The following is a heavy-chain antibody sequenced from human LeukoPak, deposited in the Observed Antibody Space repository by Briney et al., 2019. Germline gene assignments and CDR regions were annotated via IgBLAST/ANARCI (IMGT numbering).Heavy chain of an antibody. CDR1: GYTLTELS. CDR2: FDPEDGET. Sequence: ASVKVSCKVSGYTLTELSMHWVRQAPGKGLEWMGGFDPEDGETIYAQKFQGRVTMTEDTSTDTAYMELSSLRSEDTAVYYCATAGSPDSGGYYLNAFDIWGQGTMVTVSS. CDR3: ATAGSPDSGGYYLNAFDI. J-gene: IGHJ3*02. D-gene: IGHD1-26*01. V-gene: IGHV1-24*01.